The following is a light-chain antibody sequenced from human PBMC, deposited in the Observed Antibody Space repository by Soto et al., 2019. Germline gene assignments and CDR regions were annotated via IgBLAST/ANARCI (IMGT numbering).Light chain of an antibody. Sequence: DIQMTQSPSTLSASVGDRVTITCRASQSISSWLAWYQQKPEKAPKLLIYDASSLESGVPSRFSGSGSGTEFTLTISSLKPDDFATYYCQEYQSYSRRFGQGTKVEIK. J-gene: IGKJ1*01. CDR2: DAS. CDR1: QSISSW. V-gene: IGKV1-5*01. CDR3: QEYQSYSRR.